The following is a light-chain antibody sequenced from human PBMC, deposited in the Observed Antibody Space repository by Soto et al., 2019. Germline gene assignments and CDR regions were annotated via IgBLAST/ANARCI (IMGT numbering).Light chain of an antibody. CDR3: ASYAVSSVV. J-gene: IGLJ2*01. CDR1: SSDIGGYNY. CDR2: EVS. Sequence: QSALTQPPSASGSPGQSVTISCTGTSSDIGGYNYISWYQQQPGKAPKLMSYEVSKRPSGVPDRFSASKSGNTASLTVSGLQAEDEADYYCASYAVSSVVFGGGTKLTVL. V-gene: IGLV2-8*01.